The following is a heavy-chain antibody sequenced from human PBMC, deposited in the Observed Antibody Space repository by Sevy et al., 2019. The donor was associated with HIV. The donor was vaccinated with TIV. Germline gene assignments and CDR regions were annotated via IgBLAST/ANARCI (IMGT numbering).Heavy chain of an antibody. CDR1: GGSITSYY. CDR2: DFHTGDS. J-gene: IGHJ3*02. Sequence: SETLSLTCTVSGGSITSYYWNWIRLRPGKGLEWIGRDFHTGDSNYNPSLKSRITISLATSKNQFSLNLSSLTAADTATYYCARSRAHPRDSDDGFATWGRGTMVTVSS. CDR3: ARSRAHPRDSDDGFAT. D-gene: IGHD2-21*01. V-gene: IGHV4-59*01.